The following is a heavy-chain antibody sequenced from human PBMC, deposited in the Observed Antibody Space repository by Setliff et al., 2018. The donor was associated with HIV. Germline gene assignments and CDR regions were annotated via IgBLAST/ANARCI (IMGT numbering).Heavy chain of an antibody. CDR1: GGSISSSSHY. J-gene: IGHJ6*02. Sequence: SETLSLTCIVSGGSISSSSHYWGWIRQPPGKGLEWIGNIYYSGSTNYNPSLKSRVTISVDTSKNQFSLKLSSATAADTAVYYCARDSPNANFGVVISDVWGQGTTVTVSS. V-gene: IGHV4-39*07. CDR3: ARDSPNANFGVVISDV. CDR2: IYYSGST. D-gene: IGHD3-3*01.